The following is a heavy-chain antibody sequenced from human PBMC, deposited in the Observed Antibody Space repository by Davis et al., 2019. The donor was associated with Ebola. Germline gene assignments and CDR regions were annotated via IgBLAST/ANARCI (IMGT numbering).Heavy chain of an antibody. J-gene: IGHJ4*02. Sequence: GSLRLSCTVSGDSVNTGSYYWSWIRQPPGKGLEWIAYIYYGGSTRYNPSLKSRVTISVDTSKNQFSLKLSSVTAADTAVYYCARWNWNYGGYFDYWGQGTLVTVSS. V-gene: IGHV4-61*01. CDR3: ARWNWNYGGYFDY. CDR1: GDSVNTGSYY. CDR2: IYYGGST. D-gene: IGHD1-7*01.